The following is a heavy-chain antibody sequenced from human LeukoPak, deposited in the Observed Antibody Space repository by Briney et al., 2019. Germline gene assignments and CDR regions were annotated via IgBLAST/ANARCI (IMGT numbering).Heavy chain of an antibody. CDR2: IIPIFGTA. CDR3: ARDMRFLERDYYYMDV. CDR1: GGTFSSYA. V-gene: IGHV1-69*13. J-gene: IGHJ6*03. D-gene: IGHD3-3*01. Sequence: GASVKVSCKASGGTFSSYAISWVRQAPGQGLEWMGGIIPIFGTANYAQKFQGRVTITADESTSTAYMELSSLRSEDTAVYYCARDMRFLERDYYYMDVWGKGTTVTVSS.